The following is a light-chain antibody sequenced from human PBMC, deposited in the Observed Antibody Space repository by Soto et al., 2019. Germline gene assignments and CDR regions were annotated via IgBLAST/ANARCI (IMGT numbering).Light chain of an antibody. Sequence: EIVWTQSPGTLSLSPVERPTLSCRASQSVSNNYLAWYQQKPGQAPRLLIYGASNRATGIPDRFSGSGSGTDFTLTISSLEPEDFAVYYCQQHADWPLTFGGGTKVDIK. CDR3: QQHADWPLT. V-gene: IGKV3D-20*02. CDR2: GAS. CDR1: QSVSNNY. J-gene: IGKJ4*01.